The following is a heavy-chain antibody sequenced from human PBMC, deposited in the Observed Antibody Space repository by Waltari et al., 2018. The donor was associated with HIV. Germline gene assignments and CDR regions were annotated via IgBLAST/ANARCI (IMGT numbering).Heavy chain of an antibody. D-gene: IGHD5-18*01. CDR3: ARDRTWIQLWVFDP. CDR1: GFTFSRYA. Sequence: QVQLVASGGGVVQPGRSLSLSCAASGFTFSRYALHWVRQAPGKGLEWVAVISYDGSNKYYADSVKGRFTISRDNSKNTLYLQMNSLRAEDTAVYYCARDRTWIQLWVFDPWGQGTLVTVSS. V-gene: IGHV3-30*04. J-gene: IGHJ5*02. CDR2: ISYDGSNK.